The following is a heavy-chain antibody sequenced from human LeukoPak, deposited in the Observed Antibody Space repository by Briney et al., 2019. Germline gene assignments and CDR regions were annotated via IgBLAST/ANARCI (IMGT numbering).Heavy chain of an antibody. CDR1: GFTFSSYS. J-gene: IGHJ3*02. CDR3: ARDAIFGVVTPPEEAFDI. CDR2: ISSSSSYI. D-gene: IGHD3-3*01. V-gene: IGHV3-21*01. Sequence: GGSLRLSCAASGFTFSSYSMNWVRQAPGKGLEWVSSISSSSSYIYYADSVKGRFTISRDNAKNSLYLQMNSLRAEDTAVYYCARDAIFGVVTPPEEAFDIWGQGTMVTVSS.